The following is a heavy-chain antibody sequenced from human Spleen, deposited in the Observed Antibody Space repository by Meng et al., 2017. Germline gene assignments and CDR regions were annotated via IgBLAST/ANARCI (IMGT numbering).Heavy chain of an antibody. CDR1: GYTFTSYD. CDR3: ARARSDYGSGSYYNVPDY. Sequence: ASVKVSCKASGYTFTSYDINWVRQATGQGLEWMGWMNPNSGNIGYAQKFQGRITMTRDTSISTAYMELSSLRSEDTAVYYCARARSDYGSGSYYNVPDYWGRGTLVTVSS. V-gene: IGHV1-8*01. J-gene: IGHJ4*02. D-gene: IGHD3-10*01. CDR2: MNPNSGNI.